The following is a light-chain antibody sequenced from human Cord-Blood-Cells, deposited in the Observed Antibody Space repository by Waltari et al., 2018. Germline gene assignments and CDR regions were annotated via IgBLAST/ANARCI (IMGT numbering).Light chain of an antibody. CDR3: CSYAGRYGV. V-gene: IGLV2-11*01. J-gene: IGLJ3*02. CDR1: SSDVGGYNY. Sequence: QSALTQPRSVSGSPGQSVTISCTGTSSDVGGYNYVSWYQQHPGKAPKHMIYDFSKRPSGVPGRFSGSKYGSAATQTISGLQVEDEADYCCCSYAGRYGVFGGGTKMTV. CDR2: DFS.